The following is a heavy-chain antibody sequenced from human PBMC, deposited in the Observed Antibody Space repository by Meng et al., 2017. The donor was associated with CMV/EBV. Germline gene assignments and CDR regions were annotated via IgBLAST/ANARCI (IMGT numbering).Heavy chain of an antibody. D-gene: IGHD2-21*02. CDR1: FPFSTFA. CDR2: ISYDGREK. V-gene: IGHV3-30*04. J-gene: IGHJ1*01. CDR3: ARALDVTAVTATRYFYH. Sequence: FPFSTFAMHWVRQAPGKGLEWVAVISYDGREKEYADSVQGRFTVSRDNSKNALYLQMDSLRAEDTAMYYYARALDVTAVTATRYFYHWGQGTLVTVSS.